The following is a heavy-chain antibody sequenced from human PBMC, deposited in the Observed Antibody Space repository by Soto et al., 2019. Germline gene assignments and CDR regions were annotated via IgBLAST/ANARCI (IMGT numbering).Heavy chain of an antibody. CDR3: AREPVGDYDLGRNYYNYGMDV. D-gene: IGHD4-17*01. J-gene: IGHJ6*02. CDR2: ISGSSRYT. V-gene: IGHV3-11*06. CDR1: GFNFSDHY. Sequence: QVQLVESGGGLVKPGGSLRLSCAASGFNFSDHYMNWVRQAPGKGLEWVSYISGSSRYTNFADSVRGRFTISRDNAKSMLYLQMNSLRGEDTAVYYCAREPVGDYDLGRNYYNYGMDVWGQGATVTVS.